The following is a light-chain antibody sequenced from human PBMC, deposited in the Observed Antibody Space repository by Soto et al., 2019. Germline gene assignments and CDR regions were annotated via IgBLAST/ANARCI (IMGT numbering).Light chain of an antibody. V-gene: IGLV2-23*01. CDR3: FSYAGNSVYV. CDR2: EGT. Sequence: QSALTRPASVSGSPGQSITISCTGTSSDVGSYNPVSWFQQLPGKVPKLIIYEGTKRPSGVSDRFSGSKSGYTASLTISGLQAEDAADYYCFSYAGNSVYVFGTGTKVTVL. J-gene: IGLJ1*01. CDR1: SSDVGSYNP.